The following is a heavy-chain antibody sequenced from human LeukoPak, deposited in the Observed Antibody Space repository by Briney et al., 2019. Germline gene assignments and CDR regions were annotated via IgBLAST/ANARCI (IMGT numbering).Heavy chain of an antibody. V-gene: IGHV4-39*01. CDR1: GGSISSSSYY. J-gene: IGHJ4*02. CDR2: ISYSGST. CDR3: ARQVAEAGTSYYFDY. Sequence: SETLSLTCTVSGGSISSSSYYWGWIRQPPGKGLEWIGTISYSGSTYYNPSLKSRVTISVDTSKYQFSLKLSSVTAADTAVYYCARQVAEAGTSYYFDYWGQGTLVTVSS. D-gene: IGHD6-13*01.